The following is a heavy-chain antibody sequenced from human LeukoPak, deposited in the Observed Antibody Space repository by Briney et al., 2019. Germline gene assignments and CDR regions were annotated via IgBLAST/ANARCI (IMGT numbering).Heavy chain of an antibody. V-gene: IGHV4-39*07. Sequence: SETLSLTCTVSGGSISSSSYYWGWIRQPPGKGLEWIGSIYYSGSTYYNPSLKSRVTISVDTSKNQFSLKLNSVTAADTAVYYCARGRNNNNSGWFDPWGQGTLVIVSS. CDR1: GGSISSSSYY. J-gene: IGHJ5*02. CDR2: IYYSGST. CDR3: ARGRNNNNSGWFDP. D-gene: IGHD1-1*01.